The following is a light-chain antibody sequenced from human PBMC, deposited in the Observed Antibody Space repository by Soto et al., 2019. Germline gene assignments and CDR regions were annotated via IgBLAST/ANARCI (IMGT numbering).Light chain of an antibody. CDR1: SSDVGSYNL. Sequence: QSALTQPASVSGSPGQSITISCTGTSSDVGSYNLVSWYQQHPGKAPKLMIYDVSKRPSGVSNRLSGSKSGNTASLTISGLQAEDEADYYCFSYVGSSTWVFGGGTKLAVL. CDR2: DVS. CDR3: FSYVGSSTWV. J-gene: IGLJ3*02. V-gene: IGLV2-23*02.